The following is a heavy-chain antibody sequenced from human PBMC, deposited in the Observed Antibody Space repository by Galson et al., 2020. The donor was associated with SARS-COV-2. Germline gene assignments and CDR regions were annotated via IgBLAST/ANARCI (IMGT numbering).Heavy chain of an antibody. Sequence: SETLSLTCTVSGVSMNNNRYYWGWVRQPPGKGLEWVGSISYTGYTHYNPSLKSRLTISADTSKNVFSLTLTSVTAADTAVYYCARDDVSTGFHDPFGIWAQGTLVTGSS. J-gene: IGHJ3*02. CDR3: ARDDVSTGFHDPFGI. CDR1: GVSMNNNRYY. CDR2: ISYTGYT. D-gene: IGHD3-9*01. V-gene: IGHV4-39*02.